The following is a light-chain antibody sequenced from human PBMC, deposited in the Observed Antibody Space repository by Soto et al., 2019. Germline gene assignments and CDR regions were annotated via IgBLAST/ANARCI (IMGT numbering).Light chain of an antibody. CDR2: DAS. V-gene: IGKV1-5*01. J-gene: IGKJ5*01. Sequence: DIQLTQSPSTLSASVGDRVTITCRASQSISSRLAWYQLKPGKAPKLLIFDASNLQTGVPSRFFGSGSGTHFTLTIGSLQPEDIGTYYCQHYDNFPITFGQGTRLEI. CDR1: QSISSR. CDR3: QHYDNFPIT.